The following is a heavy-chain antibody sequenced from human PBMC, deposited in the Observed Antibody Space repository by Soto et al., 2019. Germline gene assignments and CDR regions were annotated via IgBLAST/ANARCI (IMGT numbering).Heavy chain of an antibody. Sequence: GGSLRLSCAASGFTFSDHYMDWVRQAPGKGLEWVGRTRNKANSYTTEYAASVKGRFTISRDDSKNSLYLQMNSLKTEDTAVYYCASVGYYDSGNEDYYYMDVWGKGTTVTVSS. V-gene: IGHV3-72*01. D-gene: IGHD3-10*01. J-gene: IGHJ6*03. CDR1: GFTFSDHY. CDR3: ASVGYYDSGNEDYYYMDV. CDR2: TRNKANSYTT.